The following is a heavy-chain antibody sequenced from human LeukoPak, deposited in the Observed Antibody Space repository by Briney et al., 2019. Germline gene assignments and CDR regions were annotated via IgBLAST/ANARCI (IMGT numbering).Heavy chain of an antibody. CDR3: ARAPFYDSSGYYPLPFDY. V-gene: IGHV1-18*01. J-gene: IGHJ4*02. Sequence: ASVKVSCKASGYTFTSYGISWVRQAPGQGLEWMGWISAYNGNTNYAQKLQGRVTMTTDTSTSTAYMELRSLRSDDTAVYYCARAPFYDSSGYYPLPFDYWGQGTLVTVSS. CDR1: GYTFTSYG. CDR2: ISAYNGNT. D-gene: IGHD3-22*01.